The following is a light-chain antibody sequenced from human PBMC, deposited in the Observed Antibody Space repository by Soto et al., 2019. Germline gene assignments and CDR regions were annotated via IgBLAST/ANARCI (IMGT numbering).Light chain of an antibody. Sequence: QSVLTQPPSVSGAPGQRVTISCTGSSSNIGAGYDVHWYQQLPGTAPKLLIYGNSNRPSGVPYRFSGSKSGTSASLAITGLQAEDEADYHCQSYDSSLSAYVVFGGGTKLTVL. V-gene: IGLV1-40*01. CDR1: SSNIGAGYD. J-gene: IGLJ2*01. CDR3: QSYDSSLSAYVV. CDR2: GNS.